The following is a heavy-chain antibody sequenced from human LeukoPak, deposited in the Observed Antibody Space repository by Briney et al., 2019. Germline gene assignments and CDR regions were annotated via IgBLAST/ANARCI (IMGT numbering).Heavy chain of an antibody. CDR1: GGSISSSY. Sequence: PSETLSLTCTVSGGSISSSYWSWIRQPPGKGLEWIGHIYYSGSTNFNPSLKSRVTLSLDTSKNQFSLKLISVTAADTAVYYCALGTMIRGVIKSPFDYWGQGTLVTVSS. CDR3: ALGTMIRGVIKSPFDY. V-gene: IGHV4-59*01. CDR2: IYYSGST. D-gene: IGHD3-10*01. J-gene: IGHJ4*02.